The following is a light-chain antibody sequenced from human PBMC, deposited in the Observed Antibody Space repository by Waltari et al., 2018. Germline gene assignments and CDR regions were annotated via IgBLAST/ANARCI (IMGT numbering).Light chain of an antibody. V-gene: IGLV5-45*01. CDR2: RRSDSSN. CDR3: MILHNNAVV. Sequence: PGSPPQFLVKRRSDSSNERGSGVPSRFSGSRDTSANAGILLISGLQSEDEADYYCMILHNNAVVFGGGTTLTVL. J-gene: IGLJ3*02.